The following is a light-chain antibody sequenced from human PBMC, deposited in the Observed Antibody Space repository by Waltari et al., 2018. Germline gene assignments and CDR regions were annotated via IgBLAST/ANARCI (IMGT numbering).Light chain of an antibody. J-gene: IGKJ4*01. CDR3: QQYGKTPPT. V-gene: IGKV1-NL1*01. CDR2: AAS. Sequence: DIQMTQSPSSLSASLGDRVTITCRASQGISNSLAWYQEKPGKAPKLLLYAASSLPLGVPSRFSGSGSGTDYTLTISSLHPEDFATYYCQQYGKTPPTFGGGTKLQIK. CDR1: QGISNS.